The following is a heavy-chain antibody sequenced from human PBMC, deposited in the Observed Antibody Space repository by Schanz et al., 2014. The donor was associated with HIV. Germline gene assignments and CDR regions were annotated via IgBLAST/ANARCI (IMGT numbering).Heavy chain of an antibody. CDR1: GGSISSGGYY. Sequence: QVQLQESGPGLVKPSQTLSLTCTVSGGSISSGGYYWSWIRQHPGKGLEWIGYIYYSGSTYYNPSLKSRVTIAVDTSKNQFSLKLSSVTAADTAVYYCARGAAEMATMTPWRYWGQGTLVTVSS. D-gene: IGHD5-12*01. CDR3: ARGAAEMATMTPWRY. J-gene: IGHJ4*02. CDR2: IYYSGST. V-gene: IGHV4-31*03.